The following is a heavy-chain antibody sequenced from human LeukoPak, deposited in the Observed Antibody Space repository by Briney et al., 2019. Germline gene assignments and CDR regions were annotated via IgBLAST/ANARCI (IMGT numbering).Heavy chain of an antibody. Sequence: GGSLRLSCATSGFAFSDYWMHWVRQAPGKGLEWVSGINWNSGSMDYADSVKGRFTISRDNAKNSLYLQMNSLRAEDTALYYCAKSPKDSGYYEPIDYWGQGTLVTVSS. CDR3: AKSPKDSGYYEPIDY. CDR1: GFAFSDYW. J-gene: IGHJ4*02. V-gene: IGHV3-9*01. D-gene: IGHD3-22*01. CDR2: INWNSGSM.